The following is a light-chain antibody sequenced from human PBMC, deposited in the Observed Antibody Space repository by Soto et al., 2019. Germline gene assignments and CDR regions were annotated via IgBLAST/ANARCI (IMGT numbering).Light chain of an antibody. CDR3: QQYGKSAMFT. CDR1: QSVSSRY. J-gene: IGKJ2*01. CDR2: GAS. Sequence: VLTQSPGTLSLSPGDPATLSCRASQSVSSRYLAWYQQKPGQAPRLLIYGASNRATGIPDRFSGGGSGTDFTLTISRLEREDFAVYYCQQYGKSAMFTFGQGTKLEIK. V-gene: IGKV3-20*01.